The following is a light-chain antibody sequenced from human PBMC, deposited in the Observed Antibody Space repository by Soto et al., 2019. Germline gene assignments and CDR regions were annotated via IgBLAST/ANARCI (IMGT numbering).Light chain of an antibody. CDR2: TNN. CDR3: AAWDDSLNGPL. Sequence: QSVLTQPPSASGTPGQSVTISCSGSSSNIGSNFVNWYQQLPGTAPKLLIYTNNQRPSGVPDRFSGSKSGTSASLAISGLHSEDEADYHCAAWDDSLNGPLFGGGTKLTVL. V-gene: IGLV1-44*01. J-gene: IGLJ3*02. CDR1: SSNIGSNF.